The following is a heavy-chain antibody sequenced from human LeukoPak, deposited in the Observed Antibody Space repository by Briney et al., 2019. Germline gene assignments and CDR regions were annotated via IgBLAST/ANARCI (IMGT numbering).Heavy chain of an antibody. Sequence: PGGSLRLSCAASGFTFSDYYMSWVRQAPGKGLEWVSYISSSGSTTYYADSVKGRFTISRDNAKNSLYLQMNSLRAEDTAVYYCARGYCSGGSCYFDYWGQGTLVTVSS. V-gene: IGHV3-11*04. J-gene: IGHJ4*02. D-gene: IGHD2-15*01. CDR2: ISSSGSTT. CDR3: ARGYCSGGSCYFDY. CDR1: GFTFSDYY.